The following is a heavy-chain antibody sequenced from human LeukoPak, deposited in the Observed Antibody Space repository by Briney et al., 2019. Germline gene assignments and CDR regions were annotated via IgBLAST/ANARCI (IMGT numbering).Heavy chain of an antibody. CDR3: ARATLDK. CDR2: IYSGGST. J-gene: IGHJ4*02. Sequence: PGGSLRLSCAASGFTVISDYISWVRQAPGKGLEWVSVIYSGGSTNYADSVRARVTISRDNSKNTVYLQMNSLRVEDTAVYYCARATLDKWGQGTLVTVSS. CDR1: GFTVISDY. V-gene: IGHV3-53*01.